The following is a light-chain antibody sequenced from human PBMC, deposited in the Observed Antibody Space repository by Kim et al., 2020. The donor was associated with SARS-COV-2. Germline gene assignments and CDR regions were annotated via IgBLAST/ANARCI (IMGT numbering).Light chain of an antibody. V-gene: IGKV3-20*01. CDR3: QQYGSSLGVT. Sequence: EIVLTQSPGTLSLSPGERATLSCRASQSVSSSYLAWYQQKPGQAPRLLIYGASSRATGIPDRFSGSGSGTDFTLTISRLEPEDFAVYYCQQYGSSLGVTFGQETKLEI. J-gene: IGKJ2*01. CDR1: QSVSSSY. CDR2: GAS.